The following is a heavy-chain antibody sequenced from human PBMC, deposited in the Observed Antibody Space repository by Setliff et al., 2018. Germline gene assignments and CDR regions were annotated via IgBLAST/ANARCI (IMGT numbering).Heavy chain of an antibody. CDR3: SRRWETGDQDAYDI. CDR1: GYSFTGYY. D-gene: IGHD7-27*01. CDR2: IGARNVKT. J-gene: IGHJ3*02. Sequence: ASVKVSCKASGYSFTGYYMHWVRQAPGQGLAWMGWIGARNVKTNYAQKFQDRVTMTTDTSTSTGYMELRSLTSDDTAVYYCSRRWETGDQDAYDIWGQGTMVTVSS. V-gene: IGHV1-18*01.